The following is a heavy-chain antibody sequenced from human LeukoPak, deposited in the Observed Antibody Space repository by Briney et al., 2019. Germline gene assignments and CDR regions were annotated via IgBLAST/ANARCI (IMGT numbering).Heavy chain of an antibody. CDR1: GYTFTNCD. Sequence: ASVKVSCKASGYTFTNCDINWVRQAPGQGLEWMGGIIPIFGTANYAQKFQGRVTITADESTSTAYMELSSLRSEDTAVYYCARDGYSSSWYTGDYWGQGTLVTVSS. CDR2: IIPIFGTA. V-gene: IGHV1-69*13. D-gene: IGHD6-13*01. CDR3: ARDGYSSSWYTGDY. J-gene: IGHJ4*02.